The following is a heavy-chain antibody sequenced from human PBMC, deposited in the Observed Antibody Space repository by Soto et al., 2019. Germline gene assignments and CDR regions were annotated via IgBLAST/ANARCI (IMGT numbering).Heavy chain of an antibody. V-gene: IGHV3-23*01. CDR1: GFTFATYA. Sequence: GGSLRLSCAASGFTFATYAMSWVRQAPGKGLEWVSAISATGISTHYADSVKGRVTISRDNSANTLSLEMSSLTAEDTAVYYCARDKDTSSWTGFDFWGHGTLVTVSS. CDR2: ISATGIST. CDR3: ARDKDTSSWTGFDF. J-gene: IGHJ4*01. D-gene: IGHD1-1*01.